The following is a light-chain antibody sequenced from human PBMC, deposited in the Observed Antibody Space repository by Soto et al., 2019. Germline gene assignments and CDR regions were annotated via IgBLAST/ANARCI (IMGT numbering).Light chain of an antibody. CDR2: GAF. Sequence: EVVLTQSPGTLSLSPGERATLSCRASQSVRSSYLAWYQQKPGQAPRLLIFGAFRRATGIPDRFSGSGSGTDFTLTISGLEPEDFAVYYCQQYGTSFTFGPGT. CDR1: QSVRSSY. J-gene: IGKJ3*01. V-gene: IGKV3-20*01. CDR3: QQYGTSFT.